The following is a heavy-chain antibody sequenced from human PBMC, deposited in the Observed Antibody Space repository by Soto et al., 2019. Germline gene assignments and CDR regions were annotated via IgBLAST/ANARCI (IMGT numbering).Heavy chain of an antibody. V-gene: IGHV4-31*03. Sequence: PSETLSLTCTVSGGSISSGGYYWSWIRQHPGKGLEWIGDIYYSGSTYYNPSLKSRVTISVDTSKNQFSLKLSSVTAADTAVYYCARDQGGSRDYYYYGMDVWGQGTTVTVSS. J-gene: IGHJ6*02. CDR2: IYYSGST. CDR1: GGSISSGGYY. CDR3: ARDQGGSRDYYYYGMDV. D-gene: IGHD3-16*01.